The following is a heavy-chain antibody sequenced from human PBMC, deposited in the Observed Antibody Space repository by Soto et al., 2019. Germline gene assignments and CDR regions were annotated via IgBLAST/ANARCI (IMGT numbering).Heavy chain of an antibody. V-gene: IGHV3-33*06. D-gene: IGHD5-18*01. J-gene: IGHJ6*02. CDR3: AKGGSGYSYNSYKYYYYYYSMDV. CDR1: GFTFSSYG. Sequence: QVQLVESGGGVVQPGRSLRLSCAASGFTFSSYGMHWVRQAPGKGLEWVAVIWDDGSNKYYADSVKGRINISRDNSKNTLYLEMNSMRAEDTAVYYCAKGGSGYSYNSYKYYYYYYSMDVWGQGTTVTVSS. CDR2: IWDDGSNK.